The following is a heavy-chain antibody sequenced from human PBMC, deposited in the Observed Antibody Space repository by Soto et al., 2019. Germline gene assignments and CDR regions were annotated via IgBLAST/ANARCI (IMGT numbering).Heavy chain of an antibody. CDR1: GYTFTSYA. D-gene: IGHD3-22*01. V-gene: IGHV1-3*01. Sequence: ASVKVSCKASGYTFTSYAMQWVRQAPGQRLEWMGWINAGNGNTKYSQKFQERVTITRDMSTSTAYMELSSLRSEDTAVYYCARDLFYYDSSGYYQTDPFDYWGQGTLVTVSS. CDR3: ARDLFYYDSSGYYQTDPFDY. J-gene: IGHJ4*02. CDR2: INAGNGNT.